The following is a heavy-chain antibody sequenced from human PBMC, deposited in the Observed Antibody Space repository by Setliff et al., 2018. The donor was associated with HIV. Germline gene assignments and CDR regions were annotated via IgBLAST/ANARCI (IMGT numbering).Heavy chain of an antibody. V-gene: IGHV4-39*07. CDR1: GGSISSSSYY. Sequence: LSLICTVSGGSISSSSYYWGWIRQSPGKGLEWIGSIYYSGSTYYNPSLQGRVTISIDTSKFQFSLRLSSVTAADTAIYYCARGTAPRRGTNYGGNYPLDYWGQGTLVTVSS. CDR3: ARGTAPRRGTNYGGNYPLDY. CDR2: IYYSGST. J-gene: IGHJ4*02. D-gene: IGHD4-17*01.